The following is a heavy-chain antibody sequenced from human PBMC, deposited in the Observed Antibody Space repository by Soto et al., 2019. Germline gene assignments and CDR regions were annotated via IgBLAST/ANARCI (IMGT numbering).Heavy chain of an antibody. Sequence: PGGSLRLSCAASGFTFSSYAMSWVRQAPGKGLEWVSGISGSGGSTYYADSVKGRFTISRDNSKNTLYLQMNSLRAEDTAVYYCAKDGYPVGAFDIRGQGTMVTVSS. CDR2: ISGSGGST. D-gene: IGHD5-18*01. CDR1: GFTFSSYA. J-gene: IGHJ3*02. CDR3: AKDGYPVGAFDI. V-gene: IGHV3-23*01.